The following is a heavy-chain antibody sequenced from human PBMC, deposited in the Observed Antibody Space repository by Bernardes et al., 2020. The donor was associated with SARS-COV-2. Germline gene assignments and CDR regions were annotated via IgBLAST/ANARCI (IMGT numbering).Heavy chain of an antibody. CDR1: GGSLSGYY. V-gene: IGHV4-34*01. CDR3: ARAVWGLWYFDL. CDR2: INYSGST. J-gene: IGHJ2*01. D-gene: IGHD3-16*01. Sequence: SETLSLTCADYGGSLSGYYWNWIRQPPGKGLEWIGEINYSGSTNYNPSLKSRVTISVDTSKNQFSLKLNSVTAADTAVYYCARAVWGLWYFDLWGRGTLVTVSS.